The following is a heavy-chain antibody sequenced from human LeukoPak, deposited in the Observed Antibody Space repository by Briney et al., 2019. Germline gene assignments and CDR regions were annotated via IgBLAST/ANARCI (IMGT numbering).Heavy chain of an antibody. CDR1: GFTFSRYA. CDR2: ISGNGDTT. CDR3: ARGPHDRGYWYFDL. J-gene: IGHJ2*01. V-gene: IGHV3-23*01. Sequence: GGSLRLSCAASGFTFSRYAMTWVRQAPGKGLQWVSPISGNGDTTHYADSVKGRFTISRDNSKNTLYLQMNSLRAEDTAVYYCARGPHDRGYWYFDLWGRGTLVIASS.